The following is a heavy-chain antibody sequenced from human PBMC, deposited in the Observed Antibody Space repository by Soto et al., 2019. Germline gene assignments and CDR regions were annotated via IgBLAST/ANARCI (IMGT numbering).Heavy chain of an antibody. CDR1: GFTFGDYA. CDR3: SRVLRSDSHCSGGSCYYFDY. CDR2: IRNKAHGGTT. Sequence: EVQLVESGGGLVQPGRSLRLSCTASGFTFGDYAMSWFRQAPGKGLEWVGFIRNKAHGGTTEYAASVKGRFTISRDDYKSTAYLQMNSMNTGDTAVFYCSRVLRSDSHCSGGSCYYFDYWGQGTLVTVSS. D-gene: IGHD2-15*01. V-gene: IGHV3-49*03. J-gene: IGHJ4*02.